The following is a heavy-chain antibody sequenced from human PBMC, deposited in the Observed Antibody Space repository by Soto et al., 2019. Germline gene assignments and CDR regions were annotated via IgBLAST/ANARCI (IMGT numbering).Heavy chain of an antibody. CDR1: GLSVRNNY. CDR2: ISGSGGST. J-gene: IGHJ6*02. Sequence: PGGSLRLSCTASGLSVRNNYMSWVRQAPGKGLEWVSAISGSGGSTYYADSVKGRFTISRDNSKNTLYLQMNSLRAEDTAVYYCAKDPYSSSSAPDGMDVWGQGTTVTVSS. V-gene: IGHV3-23*01. D-gene: IGHD6-6*01. CDR3: AKDPYSSSSAPDGMDV.